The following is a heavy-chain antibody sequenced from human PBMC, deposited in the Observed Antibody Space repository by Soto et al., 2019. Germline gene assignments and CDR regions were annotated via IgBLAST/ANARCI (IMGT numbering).Heavy chain of an antibody. D-gene: IGHD3-10*01. CDR3: ARPFYGSGSYPQLGYDGMDV. J-gene: IGHJ6*02. CDR2: IYYSGST. Sequence: SETLSLTCTVSGGSISSSSYYWGWIRQPPGKGLEWIGSIYYSGSTYYNPSLKSRVTISVDTSKNQFSLKLSSVTAADTAVYYCARPFYGSGSYPQLGYDGMDVSGQGTTVTVSS. V-gene: IGHV4-39*01. CDR1: GGSISSSSYY.